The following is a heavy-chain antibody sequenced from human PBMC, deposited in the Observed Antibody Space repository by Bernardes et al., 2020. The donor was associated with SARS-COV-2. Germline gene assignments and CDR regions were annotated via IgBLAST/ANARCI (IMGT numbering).Heavy chain of an antibody. D-gene: IGHD3-10*01. CDR2: ISWDGGST. V-gene: IGHV3-43*01. CDR1: GFTFDDYI. J-gene: IGHJ4*02. Sequence: GGSLRLSCAASGFTFDDYIMHWVRQAPGKGLEWVSLISWDGGSTYYADSVKGRFTISRDNSKNTLYLQMNSLRAEDTAMYYCASHLSPWRVGEPFDYWGQGALVTVSS. CDR3: ASHLSPWRVGEPFDY.